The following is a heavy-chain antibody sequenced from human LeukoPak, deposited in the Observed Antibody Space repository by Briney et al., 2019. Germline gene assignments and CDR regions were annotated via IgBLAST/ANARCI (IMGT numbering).Heavy chain of an antibody. Sequence: GGPLRLSCAASGFNFSDYYMSWIRQAPGKGLEWVSYISSSGFSTYYAGSVKGRFTISRDNARNSLYLQMNSLAPEDTALYYCARGKRRFDYWGQGTLVSVSS. CDR2: ISSSGFST. V-gene: IGHV3-11*01. CDR1: GFNFSDYY. CDR3: ARGKRRFDY. J-gene: IGHJ4*02.